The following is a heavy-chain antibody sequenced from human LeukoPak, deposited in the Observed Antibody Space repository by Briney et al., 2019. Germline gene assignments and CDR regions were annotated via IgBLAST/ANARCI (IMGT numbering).Heavy chain of an antibody. V-gene: IGHV4-39*01. CDR2: IYYSGST. Sequence: SETLSLTCTVSGGSISSSSYYWGWIRQPPGKGLEWIGSIYYSGSTYYNPSLKSRVTISVDTSKNQFSLKLSSVTAADTAVYYCARRGRKQLVSPFFDYWGQGTLVTVSS. CDR3: ARRGRKQLVSPFFDY. D-gene: IGHD6-6*01. J-gene: IGHJ4*02. CDR1: GGSISSSSYY.